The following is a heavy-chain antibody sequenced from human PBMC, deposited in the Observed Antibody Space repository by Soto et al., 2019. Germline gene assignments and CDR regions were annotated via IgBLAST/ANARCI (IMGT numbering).Heavy chain of an antibody. Sequence: EVQLLESGGGLGQPGGSLRLSCAASGFTFSSYAMTCVRQAPGKGLEWVSGISGNGGRTYYADSVKGRFTISRDNSENTLYLQMNSLRADDTAVYYWAKDYRVWFGKLLSWGQGTLVTVSS. CDR3: AKDYRVWFGKLLS. V-gene: IGHV3-23*01. CDR2: ISGNGGRT. D-gene: IGHD3-10*01. CDR1: GFTFSSYA. J-gene: IGHJ4*02.